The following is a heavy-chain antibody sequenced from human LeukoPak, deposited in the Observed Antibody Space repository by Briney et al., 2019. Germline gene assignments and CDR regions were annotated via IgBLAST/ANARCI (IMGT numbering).Heavy chain of an antibody. CDR2: IKQDGSET. J-gene: IGHJ3*02. D-gene: IGHD5-18*01. CDR3: AYSYGYAFDI. V-gene: IGHV3-7*03. CDR1: GVTFSNNW. Sequence: GGSLRLSCAASGVTFSNNWMSWVRQVPGKGLEWVAHIKQDGSETYYVDSVKGRFTISRDNAKNSLYLQMDSLRAEDTAVYYCAYSYGYAFDIWGQETMVIVSA.